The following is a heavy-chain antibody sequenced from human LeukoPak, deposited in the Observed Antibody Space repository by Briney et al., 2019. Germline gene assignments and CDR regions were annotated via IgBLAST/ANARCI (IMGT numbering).Heavy chain of an antibody. CDR2: IDGSGVGT. CDR3: AKVPPVAAAGRDY. Sequence: PGGSLRLSCAASGFTFSSYVMRWVRQAPGKGLEWVSTIDGSGVGTYYADSVKGRFTISRDSSKSTLYLQMNSLRAEDTAVYYCAKVPPVAAAGRDYWGQGTLVTVSS. CDR1: GFTFSSYV. J-gene: IGHJ4*02. D-gene: IGHD6-13*01. V-gene: IGHV3-23*01.